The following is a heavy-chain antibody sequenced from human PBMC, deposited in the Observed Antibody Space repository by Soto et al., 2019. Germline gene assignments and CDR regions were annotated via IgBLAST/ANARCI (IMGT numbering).Heavy chain of an antibody. V-gene: IGHV3-53*01. D-gene: IGHD6-19*01. Sequence: GSLRLSCAASGSTVSSNYMSWVRQAPGKGMEWVSVIYSGGSTYYADSVKGRFTISRDNSKNTLYLQMNSLRAEDTAVYYCVGEGVDSSGWAKYYYYYGMDVWGQGTTVTV. J-gene: IGHJ6*02. CDR1: GSTVSSNY. CDR3: VGEGVDSSGWAKYYYYYGMDV. CDR2: IYSGGST.